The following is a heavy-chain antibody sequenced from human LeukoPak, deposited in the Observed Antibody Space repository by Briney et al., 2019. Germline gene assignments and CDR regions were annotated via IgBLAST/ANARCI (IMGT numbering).Heavy chain of an antibody. Sequence: GRSLRLSCAASGFTFSSYAMHWVRQAPGKGLEWVSYISSSGSTIYYADSVKGRFTISRDNAKNSLYLQMNSLRAEDTVVYYCARGRRYGSGPCDVWGQGTTVTVSS. V-gene: IGHV3-48*04. CDR2: ISSSGSTI. CDR1: GFTFSSYA. J-gene: IGHJ6*02. CDR3: ARGRRYGSGPCDV. D-gene: IGHD3-10*01.